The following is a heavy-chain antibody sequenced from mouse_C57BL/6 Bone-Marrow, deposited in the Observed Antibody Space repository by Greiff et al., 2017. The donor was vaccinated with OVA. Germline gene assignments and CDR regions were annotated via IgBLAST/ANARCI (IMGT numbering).Heavy chain of an antibody. V-gene: IGHV5-4*01. CDR1: GFTFSSYA. CDR2: ISDGGSYT. D-gene: IGHD1-1*01. CDR3: ARGFITYFDY. Sequence: EVQLVESGGGLVKPGGSLKLSCAASGFTFSSYAMSWVRQTPEKRLEWVAIISDGGSYTYYPDNVKGRFTISRDNAKNNLYLQMSHLKSEDTAMYYCARGFITYFDYWGQGTTLTVSS. J-gene: IGHJ2*01.